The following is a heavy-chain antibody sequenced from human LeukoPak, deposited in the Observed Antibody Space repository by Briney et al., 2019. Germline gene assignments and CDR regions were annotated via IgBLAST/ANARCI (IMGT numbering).Heavy chain of an antibody. V-gene: IGHV4-38-2*02. J-gene: IGHJ4*02. CDR3: VRDKSGATTFDY. CDR2: LTHSGST. CDR1: GYSISSGYY. D-gene: IGHD5-12*01. Sequence: SETLSLTCTVSGYSISSGYYWGWIRQPPGKGLEWIGSLTHSGSTIYNPSMKSRLTISLDTSKNQFSLKLNSVTAADTAMYYCVRDKSGATTFDYWGQGTLVTVSS.